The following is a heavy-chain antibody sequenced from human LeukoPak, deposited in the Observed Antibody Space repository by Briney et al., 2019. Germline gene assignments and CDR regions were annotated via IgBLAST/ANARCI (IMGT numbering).Heavy chain of an antibody. J-gene: IGHJ4*02. V-gene: IGHV3-23*01. Sequence: PGGSLRLSCAASGFTFSSYWMSWVRQAPGKGLEWVSLISASGANTYSTDSVKGRFTLSRDNSENTLYLQMNSLRAEDTAVYYCAKDPDYGSDKSYFDYWGQGTLVTVSS. CDR2: ISASGANT. CDR1: GFTFSSYW. CDR3: AKDPDYGSDKSYFDY. D-gene: IGHD3-10*01.